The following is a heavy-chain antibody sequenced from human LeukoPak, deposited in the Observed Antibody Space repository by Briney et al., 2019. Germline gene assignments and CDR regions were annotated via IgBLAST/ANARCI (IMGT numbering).Heavy chain of an antibody. CDR2: VSDSGTSA. Sequence: PGGSLRLSCAASGFTFRNYGMSWVRQAPGKGLEWVSGVSDSGTSAYYADSVKGRFTISRDNSKNTLYLQMNSLRAEDTAVYYCAPDLRGAAWSLDYWGQGTLVTVSS. CDR3: APDLRGAAWSLDY. J-gene: IGHJ4*02. V-gene: IGHV3-23*01. D-gene: IGHD2-15*01. CDR1: GFTFRNYG.